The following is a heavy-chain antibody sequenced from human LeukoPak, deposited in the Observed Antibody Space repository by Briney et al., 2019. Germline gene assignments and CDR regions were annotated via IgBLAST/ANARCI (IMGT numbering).Heavy chain of an antibody. J-gene: IGHJ4*02. CDR2: IWYDGSNK. CDR1: GFTFSSYG. Sequence: GGSLRLSCAASGFTFSSYGMHWVRQAPGKGLEWVAVIWYDGSNKYYADSVKGRFTISRDNSKNTLFLQMNSLRAEDTAVYYCARDQYSDSPADYWGQGTLVTVSS. D-gene: IGHD2-15*01. CDR3: ARDQYSDSPADY. V-gene: IGHV3-33*01.